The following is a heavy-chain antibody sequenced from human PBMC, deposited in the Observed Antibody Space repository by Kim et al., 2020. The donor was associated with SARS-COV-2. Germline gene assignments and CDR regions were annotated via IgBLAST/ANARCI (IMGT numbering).Heavy chain of an antibody. D-gene: IGHD3-22*01. Sequence: GGSLRLSCAASGFTFSSYAMSWVRQAPGKGLEWVSAISGSGGSTYYADSVKGRFTISRDNSKNTLYLQMNSLRAEDTAVYYCAKGGVGGYYPPYYYYGMDVWGQGTTVTVSS. V-gene: IGHV3-23*01. CDR2: ISGSGGST. CDR3: AKGGVGGYYPPYYYYGMDV. J-gene: IGHJ6*02. CDR1: GFTFSSYA.